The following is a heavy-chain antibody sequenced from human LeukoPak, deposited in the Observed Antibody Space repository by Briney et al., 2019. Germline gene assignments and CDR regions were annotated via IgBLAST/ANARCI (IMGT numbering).Heavy chain of an antibody. Sequence: PSETLSLTCTVSGGSISSYYWSWIRQPPGKGLEWIGYIYYSGSTNYNPSLKSRVTISVDTSKNQFSLKLSSVTAADTAVYYCARATYYYDSSGYYPPYYYYYMDVWGKGTTVTVPS. CDR2: IYYSGST. CDR1: GGSISSYY. V-gene: IGHV4-59*01. J-gene: IGHJ6*03. D-gene: IGHD3-22*01. CDR3: ARATYYYDSSGYYPPYYYYYMDV.